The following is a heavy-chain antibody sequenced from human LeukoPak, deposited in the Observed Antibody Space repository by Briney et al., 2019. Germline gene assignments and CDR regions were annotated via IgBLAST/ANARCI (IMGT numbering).Heavy chain of an antibody. CDR3: ARHRPGGAFDI. CDR2: IYYSGST. J-gene: IGHJ3*02. D-gene: IGHD1-14*01. V-gene: IGHV4-59*08. Sequence: SETLSLTCTVSGVSISGYYWSWIRQPPGKGLEWIGYIYYSGSTDYNPSLKSRVTILVDTSKNQLSLKLNSMTAADTAVYYCARHRPGGAFDIWGQGTMVTVSS. CDR1: GVSISGYY.